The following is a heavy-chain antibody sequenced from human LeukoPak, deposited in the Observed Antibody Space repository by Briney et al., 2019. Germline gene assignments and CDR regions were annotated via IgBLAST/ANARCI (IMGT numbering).Heavy chain of an antibody. V-gene: IGHV4-59*01. J-gene: IGHJ1*01. CDR3: ARGGAARLHFQN. CDR2: IYHSGST. Sequence: SETLSLTCTVSGGSISSYYWSWIRQPPGKGLEWIGYIYHSGSTNYNPSLQSRVAISVDTSKNQFSLNLNSVTAADTAVYYCARGGAARLHFQNWGQGTLVTVSS. D-gene: IGHD6-6*01. CDR1: GGSISSYY.